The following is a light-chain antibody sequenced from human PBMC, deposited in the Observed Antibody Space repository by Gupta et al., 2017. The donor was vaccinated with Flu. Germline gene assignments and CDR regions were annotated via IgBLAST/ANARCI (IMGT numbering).Light chain of an antibody. V-gene: IGKV1D-16*01. CDR1: QDISRW. CDR3: KQYNIYPPT. J-gene: IGKJ2*01. CDR2: GAF. Sequence: PSSLSASVRARVTITCRASQDISRWLAWYQQRTEEAPKSLIYGAFDLQRGVPSRFSGSGSGTHFTLTISDLQPEDFATYYCKQYNIYPPTFGQGTKL.